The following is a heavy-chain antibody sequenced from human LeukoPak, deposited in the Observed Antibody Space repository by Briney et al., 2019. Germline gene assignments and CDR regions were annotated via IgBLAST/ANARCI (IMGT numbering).Heavy chain of an antibody. CDR2: IYYSGST. V-gene: IGHV4-39*07. J-gene: IGHJ6*03. Sequence: SETLSLTCTVSGGSISSSSYYWGWIRQPPGKGLEWIGSIYYSGSTYYNPSLKSRVTISVDTSKNQFSLKLSSVTAADTAVYYCARLHYGGNYGFYYYYMDVWGKGTTVTISS. CDR3: ARLHYGGNYGFYYYYMDV. CDR1: GGSISSSSYY. D-gene: IGHD4-23*01.